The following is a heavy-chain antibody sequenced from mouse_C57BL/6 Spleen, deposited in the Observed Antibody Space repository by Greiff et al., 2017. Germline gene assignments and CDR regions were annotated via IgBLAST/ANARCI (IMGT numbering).Heavy chain of an antibody. CDR2: IDPETGGT. D-gene: IGHD2-1*01. CDR1: GYTFTDYE. CDR3: TRGNYLFDY. J-gene: IGHJ2*01. Sequence: QVQLKESGAELVRPGASVTLSCKASGYTFTDYEMHWVKQTPVHGLEWIGAIDPETGGTAYNQKFKGKAILTADKSSSTAYMELRSLTSEDSAVYYCTRGNYLFDYWGQGTTLTVSS. V-gene: IGHV1-15*01.